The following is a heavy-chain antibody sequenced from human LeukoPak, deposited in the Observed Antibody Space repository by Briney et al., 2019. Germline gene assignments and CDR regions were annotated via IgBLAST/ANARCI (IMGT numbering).Heavy chain of an antibody. D-gene: IGHD3-10*01. CDR1: GGSFSGYY. Sequence: SETLSLTCAVYGGSFSGYYWSWIRQPPGKGLEWIGEINHSGSTNYNPSLKSRVTISVDTPKNQFSLKLSSVTAADTAVYYCARGRVMWFGESYRNRFDYWGQGTLVTVSS. CDR3: ARGRVMWFGESYRNRFDY. J-gene: IGHJ4*02. CDR2: INHSGST. V-gene: IGHV4-34*01.